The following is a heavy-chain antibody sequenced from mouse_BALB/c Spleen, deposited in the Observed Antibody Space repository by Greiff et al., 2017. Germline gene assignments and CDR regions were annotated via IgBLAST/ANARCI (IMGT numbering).Heavy chain of an antibody. CDR3: AREGDGKYGYAMDY. CDR1: GFTFSSYA. CDR2: ISSGGST. D-gene: IGHD1-1*02. V-gene: IGHV5-6-5*01. Sequence: EVLLVESGGGLVKPGGSLKLSCAASGFTFSSYAMSWVRQTPEKRLEWVASISSGGSTYYPDSVKGRFTISRDNARNILYLQMSSLRSEDTAMYYCAREGDGKYGYAMDYWGQGTSVTVSS. J-gene: IGHJ4*01.